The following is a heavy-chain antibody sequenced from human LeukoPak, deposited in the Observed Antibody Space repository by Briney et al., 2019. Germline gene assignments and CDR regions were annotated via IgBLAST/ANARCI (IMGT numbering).Heavy chain of an antibody. CDR2: INPSGGST. CDR3: ASAPRGSSLRASNYFDY. D-gene: IGHD6-13*01. J-gene: IGHJ4*02. V-gene: IGHV1-46*01. Sequence: GASVKVSCKASGYTFTSYYMHWVRQAPGQGLEWMGIINPSGGSTSYAQKFQGRVTMTRDTSTSTVYMELSSLRSEDTAVYYCASAPRGSSLRASNYFDYWGQGTLVTVSS. CDR1: GYTFTSYY.